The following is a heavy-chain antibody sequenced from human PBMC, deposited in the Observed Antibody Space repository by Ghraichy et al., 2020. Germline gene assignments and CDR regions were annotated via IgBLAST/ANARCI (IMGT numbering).Heavy chain of an antibody. D-gene: IGHD3-22*01. CDR2: IKHSGST. J-gene: IGHJ3*02. V-gene: IGHV4-34*01. CDR3: ARVLRGVVVITTDAFDI. CDR1: GGSFSGYY. Sequence: SETLSLTCAVYGGSFSGYYWSWIRQPPGKGLEWIGEIKHSGSTNYNPSLKSRVTISVDTSKNQFSLKLSSVTAADTAMYYCARVLRGVVVITTDAFDIWGQGTMVTVSS.